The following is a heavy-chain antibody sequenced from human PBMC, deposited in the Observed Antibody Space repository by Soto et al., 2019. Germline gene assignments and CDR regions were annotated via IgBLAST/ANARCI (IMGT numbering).Heavy chain of an antibody. D-gene: IGHD5-12*01. CDR1: GFTFSDHW. Sequence: EMQLVESGGGLVQPGGSLRLSCAASGFTFSDHWMHWVRQVPGTRPAWVAGINSDGTTIAYADSARGRFTISRDNAKNTLYLQMNSLRADDTAVYYCVRQYSAYDMWGQGTAVTVSS. CDR3: VRQYSAYDM. J-gene: IGHJ3*02. V-gene: IGHV3-74*01. CDR2: INSDGTTI.